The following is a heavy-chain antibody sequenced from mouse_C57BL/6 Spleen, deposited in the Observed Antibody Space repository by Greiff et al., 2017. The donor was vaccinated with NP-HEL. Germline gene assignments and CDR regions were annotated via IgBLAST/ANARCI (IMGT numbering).Heavy chain of an antibody. CDR1: GYTFTSYW. J-gene: IGHJ3*01. Sequence: QVQLQQPGAELVMPGASVKLSCKASGYTFTSYWMHWVKQRPGQGLEWIGEIDPSDSYTNYNQKFKGKSTLTVDQSSSTAYMQLSSLTSEDSAVDYCARPGRDSSGYVGCAYWGQGTLVTVSA. D-gene: IGHD3-2*02. V-gene: IGHV1-69*01. CDR2: IDPSDSYT. CDR3: ARPGRDSSGYVGCAY.